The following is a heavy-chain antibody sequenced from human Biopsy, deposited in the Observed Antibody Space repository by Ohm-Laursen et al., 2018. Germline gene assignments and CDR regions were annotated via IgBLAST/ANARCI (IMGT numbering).Heavy chain of an antibody. CDR3: ARGRLRAVARFDY. Sequence: TLSLTCVVYGGSFSGYYWSWIRQPPGEGLEWIGEINHSGSTNYNPSLKSRVTISVDTSKNQFSLKLSSVTAADTAVYYCARGRLRAVARFDYWGQGTLVTVSS. V-gene: IGHV4-34*01. J-gene: IGHJ4*02. D-gene: IGHD6-19*01. CDR1: GGSFSGYY. CDR2: INHSGST.